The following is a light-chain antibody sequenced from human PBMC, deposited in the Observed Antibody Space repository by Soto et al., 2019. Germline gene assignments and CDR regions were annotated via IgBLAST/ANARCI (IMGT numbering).Light chain of an antibody. CDR1: SSDVGGYNY. Sequence: QSALTQPPSASGSPGQSVTISCTGTSSDVGGYNYVSWYQQHPGKAPKLMIYEVSTRPSGVPDRLDGSKSDNTASLTVSGLQAETEANYYCSSYAGSNNLVFGGGTKLTVL. V-gene: IGLV2-8*01. CDR2: EVS. CDR3: SSYAGSNNLV. J-gene: IGLJ2*01.